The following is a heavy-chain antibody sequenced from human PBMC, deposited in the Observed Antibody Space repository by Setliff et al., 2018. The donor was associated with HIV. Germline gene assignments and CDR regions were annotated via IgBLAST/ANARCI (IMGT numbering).Heavy chain of an antibody. CDR3: ARVSAPGLGYFHY. J-gene: IGHJ1*01. V-gene: IGHV1-69*10. CDR2: IIPVLGLS. D-gene: IGHD2-8*02. Sequence: GASVKVSCKASGDPFSSYAISWVRQAPGQGLEWMGGIIPVLGLSYYAQNFQCRVTITADESTSTAYREPSSLTYEDTAVYYSARVSAPGLGYFHYWGQGTLVTVSS. CDR1: GDPFSSYA.